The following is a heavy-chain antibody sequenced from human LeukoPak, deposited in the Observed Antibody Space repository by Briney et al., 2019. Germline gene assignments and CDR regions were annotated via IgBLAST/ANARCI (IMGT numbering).Heavy chain of an antibody. D-gene: IGHD4-17*01. V-gene: IGHV3-21*01. CDR1: GFTFTSYT. CDR3: ASRTVTHAFDI. Sequence: GGSLRLSCAASGFTFTSYTMNWVRQAPGKGLEWVSSISSGSSGRFHIYYGDSVKGRFTISRDNAKNSLYLQMNSLRAEDTAVYYCASRTVTHAFDIWGQGTMVTVSS. J-gene: IGHJ3*02. CDR2: ISSGSSGRFHI.